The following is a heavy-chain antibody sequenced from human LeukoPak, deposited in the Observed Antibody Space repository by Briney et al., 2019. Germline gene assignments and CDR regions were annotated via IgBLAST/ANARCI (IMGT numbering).Heavy chain of an antibody. Sequence: SETLSLTCTVSGGSISSGGYYWTWIRQHPGKGLEWIGYIYYRGSTYYNPSLKSRGTISVDTSKSQFYLKLSFVTAADTSLYYCAREVIDPDGGGFYFYYMYVWGKGTTVTVSS. CDR3: AREVIDPDGGGFYFYYMYV. CDR2: IYYRGST. D-gene: IGHD3-16*01. J-gene: IGHJ6*03. V-gene: IGHV4-31*03. CDR1: GGSISSGGYY.